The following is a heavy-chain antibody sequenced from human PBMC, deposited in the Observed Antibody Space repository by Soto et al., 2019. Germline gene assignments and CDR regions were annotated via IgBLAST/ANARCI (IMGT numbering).Heavy chain of an antibody. CDR2: IYYSGYT. J-gene: IGHJ4*02. CDR3: ARSGDYVPFDY. D-gene: IGHD4-17*01. Sequence: QVQLQESGPGLVKPSQTLSLTCTVSVGSISSGDYNWSWIRQPPGKGLEWIGYIYYSGYTYYNPSLKSRVTISVDTSKNRFSLKLNSVTAADTAVYYCARSGDYVPFDYWGQGALVTVSS. CDR1: VGSISSGDYN. V-gene: IGHV4-30-4*01.